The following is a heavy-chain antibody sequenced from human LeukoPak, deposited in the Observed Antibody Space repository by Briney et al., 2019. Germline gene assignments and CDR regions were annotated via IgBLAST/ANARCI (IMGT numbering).Heavy chain of an antibody. V-gene: IGHV4-61*02. J-gene: IGHJ4*02. CDR2: IYTSGST. CDR1: GGSISSSSYY. Sequence: PSETLSLTCTVSGGSISSSSYYWSWIRQPAGKGLEWIGRIYTSGSTNYNPSLKSRVTMSVDTSKNQFSLKLSSVTAADTAVYYCARGGAPYSSSHQLKYFDYWGQGTLVTVSS. CDR3: ARGGAPYSSSHQLKYFDY. D-gene: IGHD6-6*01.